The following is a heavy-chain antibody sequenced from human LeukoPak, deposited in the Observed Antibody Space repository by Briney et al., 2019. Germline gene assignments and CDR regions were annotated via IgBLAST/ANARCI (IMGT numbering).Heavy chain of an antibody. CDR2: IYYSGST. J-gene: IGHJ5*02. Sequence: SETLSLACTVSGGSISSYYWSWIRQPPGKGLEWIGYIYYSGSTNYKPSLKSRVTISVDTSRNQFSLKLRSVNAADTAVYYCARGGYYGSGNDFGFDPWGQGTLVTVSS. CDR1: GGSISSYY. D-gene: IGHD3-10*01. CDR3: ARGGYYGSGNDFGFDP. V-gene: IGHV4-59*01.